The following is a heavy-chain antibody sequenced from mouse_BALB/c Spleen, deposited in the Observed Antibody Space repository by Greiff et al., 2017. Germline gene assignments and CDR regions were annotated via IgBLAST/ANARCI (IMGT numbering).Heavy chain of an antibody. J-gene: IGHJ4*01. CDR2: ISSGSSTI. D-gene: IGHD2-10*02. CDR3: ARKSMVTFYAMDY. V-gene: IGHV5-17*02. Sequence: EVKLVESGGGLVQPGGSRKLSCAASGFTFSSFGMHWVRQAPEKGLEWVAYISSGSSTIYYADTVKGRFTISRDNPKNTLFLQMTSLRSEDTAMYDCARKSMVTFYAMDYWGQGTSVTVSA. CDR1: GFTFSSFG.